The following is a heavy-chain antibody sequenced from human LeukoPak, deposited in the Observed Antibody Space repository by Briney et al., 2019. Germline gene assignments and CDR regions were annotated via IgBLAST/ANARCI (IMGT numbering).Heavy chain of an antibody. V-gene: IGHV1-2*02. D-gene: IGHD3-10*01. CDR3: ARITMVRGLGNWFDP. J-gene: IGHJ5*02. CDR1: GYTFAGYF. Sequence: ASVKVSCKASGYTFAGYFIHWVRQAPGQGLEWMGWINPNSGGTNYAQKFQGRVTMTRDTSISTAYMELSRLRSDDTAVYYCARITMVRGLGNWFDPWGQGTLVTVSS. CDR2: INPNSGGT.